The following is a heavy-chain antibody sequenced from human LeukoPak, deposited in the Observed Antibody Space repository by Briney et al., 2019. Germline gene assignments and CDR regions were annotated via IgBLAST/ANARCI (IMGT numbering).Heavy chain of an antibody. J-gene: IGHJ4*02. CDR1: GFTFSNYW. V-gene: IGHV3-74*03. CDR2: IKSDGSIT. Sequence: GGCLRLSCAASGFTFSNYWMHWVRQTPGKGQMWVSRIKSDGSITTYADSVKGRFTISRDNAKNTLYLQMNTLKAEDTGLYYCARDYHDSNGYYSNAFDNWGQGILVTVSS. D-gene: IGHD3-22*01. CDR3: ARDYHDSNGYYSNAFDN.